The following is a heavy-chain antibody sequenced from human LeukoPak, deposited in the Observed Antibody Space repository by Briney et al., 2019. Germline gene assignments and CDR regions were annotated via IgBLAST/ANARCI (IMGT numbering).Heavy chain of an antibody. CDR2: IGSKGVT. J-gene: IGHJ4*02. V-gene: IGHV3-23*01. CDR3: AKHLTGSKCLDS. Sequence: GGSLRLSCAASGFTFSSYAMRWVRQAPGRGLEWVSTIGSKGVTYYTDSVKGRFTISRDNSQSTVSLQMASLRVEDTAIYYCAKHLTGSKCLDSWGQGTLVTVSS. CDR1: GFTFSSYA. D-gene: IGHD3-9*01.